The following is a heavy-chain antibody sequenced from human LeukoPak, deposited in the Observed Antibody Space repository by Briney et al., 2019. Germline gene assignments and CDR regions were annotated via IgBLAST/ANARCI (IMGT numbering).Heavy chain of an antibody. Sequence: GGSLRLSCAASGFTFNSYGMHWVRQAPGTGLEWVAVIWSDGSIKYYADSVKGRFTISRDNSKNTLYLQMNSLRAEDTAVYYCARDHEYGDGLGSYYAGYDYGMDVWGQGTMVTVSS. CDR3: ARDHEYGDGLGSYYAGYDYGMDV. J-gene: IGHJ6*02. CDR1: GFTFNSYG. CDR2: IWSDGSIK. V-gene: IGHV3-33*01. D-gene: IGHD3-10*01.